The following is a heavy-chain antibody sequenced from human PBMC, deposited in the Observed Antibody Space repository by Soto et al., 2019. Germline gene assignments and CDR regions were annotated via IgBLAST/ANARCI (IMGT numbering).Heavy chain of an antibody. D-gene: IGHD6-13*01. J-gene: IGHJ6*02. CDR1: GFTFSSYI. Sequence: GGSLRRSWAASGFTFSSYIMNWVRQAPGKGLEWVSSISSSSSYIYYADSVKGRFTISRDNAKNSLYLQMNSLRAEDTAVYYCARVEQQLVRGEYYYGMDVWGQGTTVTVSS. V-gene: IGHV3-21*01. CDR3: ARVEQQLVRGEYYYGMDV. CDR2: ISSSSSYI.